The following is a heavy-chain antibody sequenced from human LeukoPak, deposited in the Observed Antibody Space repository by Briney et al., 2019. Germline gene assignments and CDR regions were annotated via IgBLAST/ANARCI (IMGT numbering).Heavy chain of an antibody. Sequence: SETLSLTCAVYGGSFSGYYWGWIRQSPGKGLEWIGSIYYSGSTYYNPSLKSRVTISVDTSKNQFSLKLSSVTAADTAVYYCARRGYYDSRGYFDYWGQGTLVTVSS. V-gene: IGHV4-39*01. CDR3: ARRGYYDSRGYFDY. CDR1: GGSFSGYY. D-gene: IGHD3-22*01. J-gene: IGHJ4*02. CDR2: IYYSGST.